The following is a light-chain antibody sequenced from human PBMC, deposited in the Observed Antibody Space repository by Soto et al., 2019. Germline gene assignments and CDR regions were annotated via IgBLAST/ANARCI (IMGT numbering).Light chain of an antibody. CDR2: EVS. CDR1: SSDVGDDNY. V-gene: IGLV2-8*01. Sequence: QSALTQPPSASGSPGQSVTISCTGTSSDVGDDNYVSWHQRHPGKAPKLMISEVSKRPSGVPDRFSGSKSGNTASLTVSGLQAEDEADYYCSSYAGSNNFVFGTGTKLTVL. CDR3: SSYAGSNNFV. J-gene: IGLJ1*01.